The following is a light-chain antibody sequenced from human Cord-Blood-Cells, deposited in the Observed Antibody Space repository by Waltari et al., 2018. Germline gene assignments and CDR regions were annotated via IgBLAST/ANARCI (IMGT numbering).Light chain of an antibody. CDR3: SSYTSSSTYWV. J-gene: IGLJ3*02. V-gene: IGLV2-14*01. CDR2: DVS. CDR1: SSDVGGYNY. Sequence: QSALTQPASVSGSPGQSITISCTGTSSDVGGYNYVSWYQQHPGKAPKLMIYDVSNRPSGCSNRFAGSKSGNTASLTISGLQAEDEADYYCSSYTSSSTYWVFGGGTKLTVL.